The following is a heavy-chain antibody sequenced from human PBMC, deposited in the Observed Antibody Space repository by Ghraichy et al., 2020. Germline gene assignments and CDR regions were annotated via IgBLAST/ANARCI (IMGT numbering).Heavy chain of an antibody. CDR1: GFTFSRFW. CDR2: IKQDGSEK. D-gene: IGHD3-3*01. Sequence: GGSLRLSCAASGFTFSRFWMSWVRQAPGKGLEWVANIKQDGSEKYYVDSVKGRFTISRDNAKNSLYLQMNRLRAEDTAVYYCARGVSLYYDFWSGYSGPPYCFGYWGRGTL. CDR3: ARGVSLYYDFWSGYSGPPYCFGY. J-gene: IGHJ4*02. V-gene: IGHV3-7*01.